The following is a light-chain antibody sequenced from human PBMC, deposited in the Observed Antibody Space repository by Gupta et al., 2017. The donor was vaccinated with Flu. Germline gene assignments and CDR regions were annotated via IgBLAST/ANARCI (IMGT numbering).Light chain of an antibody. CDR1: SSDVGSYNL. Sequence: SARTQPAEEAGQKEKERTISCTGTSSDVGSYNLVSWYQQHPGKAPKLMIYEGSKRPAGVATRLSGSKSGNTASLTISGRQAEDEADYYCCSYAGSSTWVFGGGTKLTVL. CDR3: CSYAGSSTWV. J-gene: IGLJ3*02. CDR2: EGS. V-gene: IGLV2-23*01.